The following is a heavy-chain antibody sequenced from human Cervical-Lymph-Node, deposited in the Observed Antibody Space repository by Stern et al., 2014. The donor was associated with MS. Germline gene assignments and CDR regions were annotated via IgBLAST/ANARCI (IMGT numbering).Heavy chain of an antibody. D-gene: IGHD1-1*01. V-gene: IGHV1-46*01. CDR3: ARGLERKVGRGY. Sequence: QVQLVQSGGEVKKPGASVKVSCQASGYILTTYYMHWVRQAPGQGLEWMGIINPRDRSTESAQRFQGRITMTRDTSTDTVYMELNSLRSEDTAVYYCARGLERKVGRGYWGQGTLVTVS. J-gene: IGHJ4*02. CDR2: INPRDRST. CDR1: GYILTTYY.